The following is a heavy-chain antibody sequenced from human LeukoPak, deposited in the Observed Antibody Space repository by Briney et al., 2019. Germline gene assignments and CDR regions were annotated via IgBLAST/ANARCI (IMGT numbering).Heavy chain of an antibody. CDR3: AKDSYCSGGSCYSVGYYGMDV. V-gene: IGHV3-23*01. CDR2: ISGSGGST. J-gene: IGHJ6*02. CDR1: GFTFSSYA. Sequence: GGSLRLSCAASGFTFSSYAMSWVRQAPGKGLEWVSAISGSGGSTYYADSVKGRFTISRDNSKNTLYLQMNSLRAEDTAVYYCAKDSYCSGGSCYSVGYYGMDVWGQGTTVTVSS. D-gene: IGHD2-15*01.